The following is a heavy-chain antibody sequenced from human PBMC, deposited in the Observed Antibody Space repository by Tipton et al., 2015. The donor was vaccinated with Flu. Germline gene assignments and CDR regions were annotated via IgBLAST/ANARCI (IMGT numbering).Heavy chain of an antibody. J-gene: IGHJ6*02. Sequence: TLSLTCTVSGDSISSYYWSWIRQPAGKGLEWIGRFYTSGSTNYNASLKSRVTMSVDTSKNQFSLKLSSVTAADTAVYYCARVGDLWSGTNYGLDVWGQGTTVTVSS. CDR3: ARVGDLWSGTNYGLDV. V-gene: IGHV4-4*07. D-gene: IGHD3-3*01. CDR2: FYTSGST. CDR1: GDSISSYY.